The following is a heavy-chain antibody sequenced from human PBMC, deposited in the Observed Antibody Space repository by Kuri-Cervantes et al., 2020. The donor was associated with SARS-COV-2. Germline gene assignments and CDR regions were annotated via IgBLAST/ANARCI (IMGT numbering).Heavy chain of an antibody. CDR1: GNSFTSYW. Sequence: GESLRLSCKGSGNSFTSYWIGWVRQMPGKGLEWMGIIYPGDSDTRYSPSFQGQVTISADKSISTAYPQWSSLKASDTAMYYCARLFQLKQEIDYWGQGTLVTVSS. CDR3: ARLFQLKQEIDY. V-gene: IGHV5-51*01. J-gene: IGHJ4*02. CDR2: IYPGDSDT. D-gene: IGHD2-2*01.